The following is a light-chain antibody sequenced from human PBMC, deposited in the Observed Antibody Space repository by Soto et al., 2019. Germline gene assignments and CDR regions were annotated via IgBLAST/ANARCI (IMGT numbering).Light chain of an antibody. CDR3: QQRSNWPSIT. CDR1: QSVSSY. J-gene: IGKJ5*01. V-gene: IGKV3-11*01. Sequence: EIFLTQSPATLSLSRWERATLSWRASQSVSSYLAWYQQKPGQAPRLLIYDASNRATGIPARFSGSGSGTDFTLTINSLEPEDSAVYYCQQRSNWPSITFGQGTRLEIK. CDR2: DAS.